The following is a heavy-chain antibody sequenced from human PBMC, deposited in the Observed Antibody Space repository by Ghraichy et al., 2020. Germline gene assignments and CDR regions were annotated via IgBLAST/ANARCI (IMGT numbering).Heavy chain of an antibody. CDR3: AREEFGRDYDFWSGYTPTRAFDI. D-gene: IGHD3-3*01. CDR2: IIPILGIA. Sequence: SVKVSCKASGGTFSSYTISWVRQAPGQGLEWMGRIIPILGIANYAQKFQGRVTITADKSTSTAYMELSSLRSEDTPVYYCAREEFGRDYDFWSGYTPTRAFDIWGQGTMVTVSS. V-gene: IGHV1-69*04. CDR1: GGTFSSYT. J-gene: IGHJ3*02.